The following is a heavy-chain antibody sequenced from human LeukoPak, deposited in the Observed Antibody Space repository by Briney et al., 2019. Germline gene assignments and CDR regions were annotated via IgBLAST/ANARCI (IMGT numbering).Heavy chain of an antibody. J-gene: IGHJ4*02. V-gene: IGHV3-23*01. Sequence: GGSLSLSCAASGFTFSSYAMSWVRQAPGEGLEWVSLTSDGGGTTYYAGSVKGRFTISRDNSKNTLYLQMNSLRAEDTAVYYCAKGWDFDYWGQGTLVTVSS. CDR1: GFTFSSYA. CDR3: AKGWDFDY. CDR2: TSDGGGTT.